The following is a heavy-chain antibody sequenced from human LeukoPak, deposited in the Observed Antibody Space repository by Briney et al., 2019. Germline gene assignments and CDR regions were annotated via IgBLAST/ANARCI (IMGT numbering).Heavy chain of an antibody. CDR1: GDSITSRNW. V-gene: IGHV4-4*02. D-gene: IGHD2-15*01. Sequence: SETLSLTCSVSGDSITSRNWWTWVRQTPEKGLEWIGEIYHTGSTNYNPSVEGRVTISEDSSKNQFSLRLHSLTAADTAIYYCARGRGYDPVVFYFDSWGQGTAVIVSS. J-gene: IGHJ4*02. CDR2: IYHTGST. CDR3: ARGRGYDPVVFYFDS.